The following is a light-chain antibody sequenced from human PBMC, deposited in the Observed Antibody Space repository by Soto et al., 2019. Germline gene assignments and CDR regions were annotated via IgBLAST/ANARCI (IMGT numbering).Light chain of an antibody. V-gene: IGKV3-20*01. CDR3: QQYGSSPPVT. CDR1: QSVSTSY. Sequence: DIVLTQSAGTLSLSPGDRATLSCRASQSVSTSYLAWYQQKPGQAPRLLIYGASTRATGIPARFSGSGSGTEFTLTISSLQPEDFAVYYCQQYGSSPPVTFGQRTKVDIK. J-gene: IGKJ1*01. CDR2: GAS.